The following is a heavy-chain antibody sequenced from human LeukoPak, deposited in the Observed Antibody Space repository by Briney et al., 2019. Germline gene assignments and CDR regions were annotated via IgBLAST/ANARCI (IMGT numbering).Heavy chain of an antibody. D-gene: IGHD3-22*01. CDR2: ISGSGGST. J-gene: IGHJ4*02. Sequence: GGSLRLSCAASGFTFSSYAMSWVRQAPGKGLEWVSAISGSGGSTYYADSVKGRFTISRDNSKNTLYLQMNGLRAEDTAVYNCAKAAVVITSYYFDYWGQGTLVTVSS. CDR1: GFTFSSYA. V-gene: IGHV3-23*01. CDR3: AKAAVVITSYYFDY.